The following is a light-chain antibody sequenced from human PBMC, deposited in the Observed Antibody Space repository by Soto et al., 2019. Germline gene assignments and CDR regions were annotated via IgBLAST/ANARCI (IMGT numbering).Light chain of an antibody. CDR2: GAS. V-gene: IGKV3-20*01. CDR3: QQYCSSGT. J-gene: IGKJ1*01. Sequence: EIVLTQSPGTLSLSPGERATLSCRASQSVSNNYLAWYQQKPGQAPRLLINGASNRATGIPDRFSGSGSGTDFTLTISRLEPEDFAVYYCQQYCSSGTFGQGTKVEIK. CDR1: QSVSNNY.